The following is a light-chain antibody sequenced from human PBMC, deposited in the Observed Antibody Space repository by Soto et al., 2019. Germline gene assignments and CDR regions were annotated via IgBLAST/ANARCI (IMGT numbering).Light chain of an antibody. CDR2: DAS. Sequence: RMSQSPSTLSAYVGDRVTITCRASQSISSWLAWYQQKPGKAPKLLIYDASSLESGVPSRFSGSGSGTEFTLTISSLQPDDFATYYCQQYNSYPWTFGQGTKVDI. V-gene: IGKV1-5*01. J-gene: IGKJ1*01. CDR1: QSISSW. CDR3: QQYNSYPWT.